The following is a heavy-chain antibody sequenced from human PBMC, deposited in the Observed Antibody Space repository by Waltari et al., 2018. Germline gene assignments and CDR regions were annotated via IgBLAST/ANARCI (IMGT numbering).Heavy chain of an antibody. Sequence: EVQLLESGGGLVQPGGSLRLSCAASGFTFSSYAMSWVRQAPGNGLEWVSAISGSGGSTYYADSVKGRCTISRDNSKNTLYLQMNSLRAEDTAVYYCAKRAAEWELQLGLDYWGQGTLVTVSS. CDR2: ISGSGGST. D-gene: IGHD1-26*01. CDR1: GFTFSSYA. J-gene: IGHJ4*02. CDR3: AKRAAEWELQLGLDY. V-gene: IGHV3-23*01.